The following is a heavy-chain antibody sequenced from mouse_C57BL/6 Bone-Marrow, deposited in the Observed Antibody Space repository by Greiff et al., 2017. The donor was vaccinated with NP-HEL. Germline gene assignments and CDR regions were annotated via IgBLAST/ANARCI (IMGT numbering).Heavy chain of an antibody. Sequence: VQLQQPGAELVKPGASVKMSCKASGYTFTSYWITWVKQRPGQGLEWIGDIYPGSGSTNYNEKFKGKATLTVDTSSSTAYMQLSSLTSEDSAVYDCAIYDGYCYVMDYWGQGTSVTVSS. D-gene: IGHD2-3*01. CDR3: AIYDGYCYVMDY. V-gene: IGHV1-55*01. CDR1: GYTFTSYW. J-gene: IGHJ4*01. CDR2: IYPGSGST.